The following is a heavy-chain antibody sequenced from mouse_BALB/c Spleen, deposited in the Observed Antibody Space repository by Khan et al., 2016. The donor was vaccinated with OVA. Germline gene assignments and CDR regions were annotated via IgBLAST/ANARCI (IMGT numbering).Heavy chain of an antibody. CDR3: AHPCYDPRFFEV. CDR1: GFNIKDTY. CDR2: IAPANGNT. V-gene: IGHV14-3*02. Sequence: VQLKQSGAELVKPGASVRLSCTASGFNIKDTYIHWVKQRPEQGLEWIGRIAPANGNTKYDPKFQDKATITSDTSSNTSYLQLSSLTSEDTAVYYCAHPCYDPRFFEVWGAGTTVTVSS. J-gene: IGHJ1*01. D-gene: IGHD2-3*01.